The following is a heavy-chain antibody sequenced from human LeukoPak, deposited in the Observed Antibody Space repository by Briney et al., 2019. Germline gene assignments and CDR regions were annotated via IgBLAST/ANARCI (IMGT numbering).Heavy chain of an antibody. CDR2: FDPEDGET. CDR1: GYTLTELS. CDR3: ATDLKGRLERRGFDY. D-gene: IGHD1-1*01. J-gene: IGHJ4*02. V-gene: IGHV1-24*01. Sequence: ASVKVSCKVSGYTLTELSMHWVRQAPGKALEWMGGFDPEDGETIYAQKFQGRVTMTEDTSTDTAYMELSSLRSEDTAVYYCATDLKGRLERRGFDYWGQGTLVAVSS.